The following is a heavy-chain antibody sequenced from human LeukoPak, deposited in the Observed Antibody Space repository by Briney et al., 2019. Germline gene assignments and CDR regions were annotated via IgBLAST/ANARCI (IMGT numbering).Heavy chain of an antibody. J-gene: IGHJ5*02. D-gene: IGHD2-15*01. CDR2: IIPIFGTA. Sequence: ASVKVSCKASGGTFSSYAISWVRQAPGQGLEWMGGIIPIFGTANYAQKFQGRVTITADESTSTAYMELSSLRSEDTAVYYCARREFGGYCSGGSCYRRAWFDPWGQGTLVTVSS. V-gene: IGHV1-69*13. CDR1: GGTFSSYA. CDR3: ARREFGGYCSGGSCYRRAWFDP.